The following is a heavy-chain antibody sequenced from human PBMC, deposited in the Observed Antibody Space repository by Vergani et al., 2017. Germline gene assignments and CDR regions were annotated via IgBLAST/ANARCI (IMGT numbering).Heavy chain of an antibody. CDR2: IRSDESRR. V-gene: IGHV3-30*02. D-gene: IGHD2-15*01. CDR1: GFTFNSYG. Sequence: QVRLVESGGGVVQPGRSLRLSCAASGFTFNSYGMHWVRQAPGKGLEWVASIRSDESRRYYGDSMEGPFTISRDNSKNTLYLQMKSLRPEDTAVYYCAKEGGGCCSGGTCYPEYWGQGTLVIVSS. J-gene: IGHJ4*02. CDR3: AKEGGGCCSGGTCYPEY.